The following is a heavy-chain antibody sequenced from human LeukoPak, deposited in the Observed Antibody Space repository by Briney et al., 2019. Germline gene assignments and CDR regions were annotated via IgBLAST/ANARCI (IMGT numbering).Heavy chain of an antibody. D-gene: IGHD3-10*01. CDR3: AREVACGSGSYRSPCSFDP. V-gene: IGHV6-1*01. CDR2: TYYRSKWYN. Sequence: SQTLSLTCAISGDSVSSNSAAWNWIRQSPSRGLEWLGRTYYRSKWYNDYAVSVKSRITINPDTSKNQFSLQLNSVTPEDTAVYYCAREVACGSGSYRSPCSFDPWAREPWSPSPQ. CDR1: GDSVSSNSAA. J-gene: IGHJ5*02.